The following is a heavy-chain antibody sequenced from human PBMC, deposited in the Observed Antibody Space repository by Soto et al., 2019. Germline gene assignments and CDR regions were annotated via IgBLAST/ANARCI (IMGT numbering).Heavy chain of an antibody. Sequence: GGSLRLSCAASGFTFSTYAMHWVRQAPGKGLEWAAVISFDGSNKYYADSVRGRFTISRDNSKNTLYLRMNSLRAEDTGVYYCARDRGYCTATSCYGDYYYGMDVWGQGTTVTVSS. D-gene: IGHD2-2*01. J-gene: IGHJ6*02. CDR3: ARDRGYCTATSCYGDYYYGMDV. CDR2: ISFDGSNK. V-gene: IGHV3-30-3*01. CDR1: GFTFSTYA.